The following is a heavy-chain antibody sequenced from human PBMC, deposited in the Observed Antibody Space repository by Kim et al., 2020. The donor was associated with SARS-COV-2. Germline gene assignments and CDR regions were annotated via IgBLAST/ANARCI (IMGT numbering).Heavy chain of an antibody. Sequence: SETLSLTCAVYGGSFSGYYWSWIRQPPGKGLEWIGEINHSGSTNYNPSLKSRVTISVDTSKNQFSLKLSSVTAADTAVYYCARGLIAAAGIFVGDLTGTAQHWFDPWGQGTLVTVSS. CDR2: INHSGST. D-gene: IGHD6-13*01. V-gene: IGHV4-34*01. CDR3: ARGLIAAAGIFVGDLTGTAQHWFDP. CDR1: GGSFSGYY. J-gene: IGHJ5*02.